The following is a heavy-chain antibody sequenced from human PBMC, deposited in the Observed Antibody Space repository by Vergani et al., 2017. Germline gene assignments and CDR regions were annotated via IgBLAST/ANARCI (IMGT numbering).Heavy chain of an antibody. V-gene: IGHV3-73*01. Sequence: VQLVESGGGVVQPGRSLRLSCAASGFTFSGSAMHWVRQASGKGLEWVGRIRSKANSYATAYAASVKGRFTISRDDSKNTAYLQMNSLKTEDTAVYYCTRHVVSGWSPFDYWGQGTLVTVSS. CDR1: GFTFSGSA. D-gene: IGHD6-19*01. CDR2: IRSKANSYAT. CDR3: TRHVVSGWSPFDY. J-gene: IGHJ4*02.